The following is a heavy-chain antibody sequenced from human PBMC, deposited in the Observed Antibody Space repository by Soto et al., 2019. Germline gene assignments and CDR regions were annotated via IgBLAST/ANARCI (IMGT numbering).Heavy chain of an antibody. D-gene: IGHD1-1*01. CDR3: ARGRYGDY. Sequence: GASVKLSCKGSGYDFTTYGITWVRQAPGQGLEWMAWISAHNGNTDYAQKLQGRVTVTRDTSTSTAYMELRSLRSDDTAVYYGARGRYGDYWGQGALVTVSS. J-gene: IGHJ4*02. V-gene: IGHV1-18*01. CDR2: ISAHNGNT. CDR1: GYDFTTYG.